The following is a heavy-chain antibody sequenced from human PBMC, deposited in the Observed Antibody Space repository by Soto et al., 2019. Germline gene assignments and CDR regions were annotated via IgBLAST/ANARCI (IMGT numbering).Heavy chain of an antibody. J-gene: IGHJ6*02. Sequence: ASVKVSCKASGYTFTSYGISWVRQAPGQGLEWMGWISAYNGNTNYAQKLQGRVTMTTDTSTSTAYMELRSLRYDDTAVYYCARDPLTIAAAGMRYDYYYYGMDVWGQGTTVTVSS. D-gene: IGHD6-13*01. CDR2: ISAYNGNT. V-gene: IGHV1-18*01. CDR3: ARDPLTIAAAGMRYDYYYYGMDV. CDR1: GYTFTSYG.